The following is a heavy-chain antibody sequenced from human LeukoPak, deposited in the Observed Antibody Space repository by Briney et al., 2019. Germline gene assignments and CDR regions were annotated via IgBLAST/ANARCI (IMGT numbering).Heavy chain of an antibody. CDR3: ARRVAINPKYCFDF. V-gene: IGHV1-18*01. CDR1: GYTFTSYG. D-gene: IGHD5-12*01. Sequence: GASVKVSCKASGYTFTSYGISWVRQAPGQGLEWMGWISAYNGNTNYAQKLQGRVTMTTDTSTSTAYMELRSLRSDDTAVYYCARRVAINPKYCFDFWGQGILVTVSS. J-gene: IGHJ4*02. CDR2: ISAYNGNT.